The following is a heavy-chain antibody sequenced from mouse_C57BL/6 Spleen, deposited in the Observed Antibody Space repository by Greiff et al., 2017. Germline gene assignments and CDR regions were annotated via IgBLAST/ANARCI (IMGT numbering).Heavy chain of an antibody. CDR3: VSYGNYGAMDY. J-gene: IGHJ4*01. Sequence: QVQLQQPGAELVMPGASVKLSCKASGYTFTSYWMHWVKQRPGQGLEWIGEIDPSDSYTNYNQKFKGKSTLTVDKSSSTAYMQLSSLTSEDSAVYYCVSYGNYGAMDYWGQGTSVTVSS. CDR2: IDPSDSYT. V-gene: IGHV1-69*01. CDR1: GYTFTSYW. D-gene: IGHD2-1*01.